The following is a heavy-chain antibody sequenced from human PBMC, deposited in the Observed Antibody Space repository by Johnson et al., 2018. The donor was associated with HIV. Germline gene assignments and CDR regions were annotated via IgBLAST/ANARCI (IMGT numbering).Heavy chain of an antibody. CDR2: INWNGGST. D-gene: IGHD3-22*01. CDR3: ARLIGYDSSGKAFDM. CDR1: GFTFDDYG. Sequence: VQLVESGGGLVQPGGSLRLSCAASGFTFDDYGMSWVRQGPGMGLEWVSDINWNGGSTDYADSVKGRFTLSRYHAKISLYLQMNSLRAEDTALYYCARLIGYDSSGKAFDMWGQGTMVIVSS. J-gene: IGHJ3*02. V-gene: IGHV3-20*04.